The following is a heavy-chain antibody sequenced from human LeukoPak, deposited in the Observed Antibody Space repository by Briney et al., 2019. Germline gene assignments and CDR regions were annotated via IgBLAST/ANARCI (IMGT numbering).Heavy chain of an antibody. Sequence: GRSLRLSCAASGFTFSSYSMNWVRQAPGKGLEWVSSISSSSSYIYYVDSVKGRFTISRDSAKNSLYLQMNSLRAEDTAVYYVVAGTHPFDYWGQGTLVTVSS. CDR3: VAGTHPFDY. CDR1: GFTFSSYS. CDR2: ISSSSSYI. V-gene: IGHV3-21*01. D-gene: IGHD6-19*01. J-gene: IGHJ4*02.